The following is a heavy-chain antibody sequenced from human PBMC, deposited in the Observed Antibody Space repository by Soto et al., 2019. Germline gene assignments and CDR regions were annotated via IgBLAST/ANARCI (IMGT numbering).Heavy chain of an antibody. V-gene: IGHV4-34*01. D-gene: IGHD3-3*01. CDR2: INHSGST. CDR3: ARTYYDFWSGYRYWYFDL. J-gene: IGHJ2*01. Sequence: SETLSLTCAVYGGSFSGYYWSWIRQPPGKGLEWIGEINHSGSTNYNPSLKSRVTISVDTSKNQFSLKLSSVTAADTAVYYCARTYYDFWSGYRYWYFDLWGRGTLVTVSS. CDR1: GGSFSGYY.